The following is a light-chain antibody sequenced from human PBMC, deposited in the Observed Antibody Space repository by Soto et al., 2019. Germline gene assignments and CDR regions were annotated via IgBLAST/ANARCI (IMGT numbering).Light chain of an antibody. J-gene: IGKJ2*01. CDR2: GAS. CDR1: QSVSSSY. Sequence: EIVLTQSLCTLSLSPGERATLSCRASQSVSSSYLAWYQQKPGQAPRLLIYGASSRATGIPDRFSGSGSGTDITLTISRLEPEDFAVYYCQQYGSSGYTFGQGTRLEIK. CDR3: QQYGSSGYT. V-gene: IGKV3-20*01.